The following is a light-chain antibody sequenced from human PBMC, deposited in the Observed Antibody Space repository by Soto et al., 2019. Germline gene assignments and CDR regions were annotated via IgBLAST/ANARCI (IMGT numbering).Light chain of an antibody. CDR1: QSISSH. V-gene: IGKV1-39*01. J-gene: IGKJ4*01. CDR2: GAS. CDR3: QQTYTIPLA. Sequence: DIQMTQSPSSLSASVGDRVSITCRASQSISSHLNWYQQKPGKAPHLLIYGASTLQHGVPSRFAGSGSGTLFNLIIHPLQPEDFATYYCQQTYTIPLALGGGTRVELK.